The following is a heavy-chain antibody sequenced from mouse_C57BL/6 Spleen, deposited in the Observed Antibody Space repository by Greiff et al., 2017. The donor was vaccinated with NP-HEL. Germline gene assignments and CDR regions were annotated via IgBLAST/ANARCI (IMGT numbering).Heavy chain of an antibody. CDR3: TRYSKSPFDY. Sequence: EVMLVESGEGLVKPGGSLKLSCAASGFTFSSYAMSWVRQTPEKRLEWVAYISSGGDYIYYADTVKGRFTISRDNARNTLYLQMSSLKSEDTAMYYCTRYSKSPFDYWGQGTTLTVSA. D-gene: IGHD2-5*01. CDR1: GFTFSSYA. CDR2: ISSGGDYI. V-gene: IGHV5-9-1*02. J-gene: IGHJ2*01.